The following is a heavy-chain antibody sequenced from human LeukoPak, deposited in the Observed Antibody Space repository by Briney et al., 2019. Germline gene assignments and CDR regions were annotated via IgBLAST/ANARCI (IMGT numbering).Heavy chain of an antibody. J-gene: IGHJ4*02. D-gene: IGHD6-6*01. CDR1: GGSISSGGYY. Sequence: SETLSLTCTVSGGSISSGGYYWSWIRQHPGKGLEWIGYIYYSGSTYYNPSLKSRVTISVDTSKNQFSLKLSSVTAADTAVYYCARGRSSSGVDYWGQGTLVTASS. CDR2: IYYSGST. V-gene: IGHV4-31*03. CDR3: ARGRSSSGVDY.